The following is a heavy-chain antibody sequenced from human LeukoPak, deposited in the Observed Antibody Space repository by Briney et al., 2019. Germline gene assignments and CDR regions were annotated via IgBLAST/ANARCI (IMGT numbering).Heavy chain of an antibody. V-gene: IGHV4-4*07. Sequence: SEPLSLPCTVSGVSINNYYWTWIRQPAGKGLEWLGRFSKSGSTDYNPSLKSRITMSGDTSKNQFTLTLYSVTAADTAVYYCASRTRGDGELDWYFDLWGRGTLVTVSS. J-gene: IGHJ2*01. CDR2: FSKSGST. CDR3: ASRTRGDGELDWYFDL. CDR1: GVSINNYY. D-gene: IGHD3-10*01.